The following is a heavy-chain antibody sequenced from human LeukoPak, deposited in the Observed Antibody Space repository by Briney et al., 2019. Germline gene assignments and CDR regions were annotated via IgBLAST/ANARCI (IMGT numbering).Heavy chain of an antibody. CDR1: GFTFSSYA. Sequence: GRSLRLSCAASGFTFSSYAMHWVRQAPGKGLEWVAVISYDGSNKYYADSVKGRFTISRDNSKNTLYLQMNSLRAEDTAVYYCGKDRRPGIAVAGTTDYWGQGTLVTVSS. V-gene: IGHV3-30*04. CDR3: GKDRRPGIAVAGTTDY. CDR2: ISYDGSNK. J-gene: IGHJ4*02. D-gene: IGHD6-19*01.